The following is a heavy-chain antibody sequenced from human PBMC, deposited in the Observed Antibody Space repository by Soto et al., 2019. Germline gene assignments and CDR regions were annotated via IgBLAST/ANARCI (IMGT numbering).Heavy chain of an antibody. CDR2: IYYSGGT. V-gene: IGHV4-31*11. CDR3: ARTVGSGSPDFDY. Sequence: SETLSLTCAVSGDSITSIYHWAWIRQSPGRGLEWIGHIYYSGGTYYNLSFGSRLSISVDTSKNQFSLKLTSVTAADTAVYYCARTVGSGSPDFDYWGQGTLVTVSS. CDR1: GDSITSIYH. J-gene: IGHJ4*02. D-gene: IGHD3-10*01.